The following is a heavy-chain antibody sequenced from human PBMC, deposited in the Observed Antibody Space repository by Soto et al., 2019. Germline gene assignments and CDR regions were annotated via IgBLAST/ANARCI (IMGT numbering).Heavy chain of an antibody. V-gene: IGHV1-69*01. J-gene: IGHJ6*02. D-gene: IGHD3-16*01. CDR3: ATPARDFYGPFYQHSGLDV. CDR2: IIPNFGAP. Sequence: QVQLVQSGPEVKKTGSSMKVSCKASGGPFRGYGVNWVRQAPEQGLEWIGGIIPNFGAPNYAQKFQGRVSITADEVTSTVYMELKGLRSDDTAVYYCATPARDFYGPFYQHSGLDVWGQGTRLTVSS. CDR1: GGPFRGYG.